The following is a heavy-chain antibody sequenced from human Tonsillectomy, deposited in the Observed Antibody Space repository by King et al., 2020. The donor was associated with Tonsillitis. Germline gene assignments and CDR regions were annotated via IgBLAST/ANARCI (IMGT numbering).Heavy chain of an antibody. CDR3: ARAANDFDWLLNPWFDP. CDR2: MFYSGSA. Sequence: QVQLQESGSRLVMPSQTLSLTCTVSGDSISSGTYSWSWIRQPPGKGLEWIGYMFYSGSAYYNPSFKSRVTLSVDRSKNQFSLKLKSVTAADTAMYYCARAANDFDWLLNPWFDPWGQGTLVTVSS. V-gene: IGHV4-30-2*01. J-gene: IGHJ5*01. D-gene: IGHD3-9*01. CDR1: GDSISSGTYS.